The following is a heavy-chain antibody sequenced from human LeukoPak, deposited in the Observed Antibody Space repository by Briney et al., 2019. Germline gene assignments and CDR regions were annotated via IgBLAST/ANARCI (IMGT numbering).Heavy chain of an antibody. V-gene: IGHV3-7*05. CDR2: IKQDGTQK. CDR3: ARDCGSDCSQAFDI. Sequence: GGSLRLSCAASGFTFSGYEMNWVRQAPGKGLEWVADIKQDGTQKYYVDSVEGRFTISRDNAKNSLYLQMNSLRVEDTAVYYCARDCGSDCSQAFDIWGQGTMVTVSS. CDR1: GFTFSGYE. J-gene: IGHJ3*02. D-gene: IGHD2-21*02.